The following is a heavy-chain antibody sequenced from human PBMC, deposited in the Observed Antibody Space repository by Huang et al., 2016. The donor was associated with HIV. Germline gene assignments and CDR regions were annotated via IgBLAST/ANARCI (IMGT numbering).Heavy chain of an antibody. Sequence: QVQLVQSGAEVQKPGASVKVSCKASGYTFSSFGISWVRQAPGQGLEWVGWISVYNGNTKFAQKFQGRLNMTTDTSTSTAYMELRSLRSDDTAVYYCARGGGIQLWLLGYYYMDVWGNGTTVTVSS. CDR2: ISVYNGNT. V-gene: IGHV1-18*01. CDR1: GYTFSSFG. D-gene: IGHD5-18*01. J-gene: IGHJ6*03. CDR3: ARGGGIQLWLLGYYYMDV.